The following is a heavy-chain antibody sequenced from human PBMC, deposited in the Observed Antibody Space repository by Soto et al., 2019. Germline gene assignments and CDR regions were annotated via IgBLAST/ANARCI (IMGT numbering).Heavy chain of an antibody. Sequence: VSGPTLVNPTQTLTLTCTFSGFSLSTNGMCVSWIRQPPGKALEWLALIDWDDNKYYTTSLRTRLTVSKDTFEKRVVLTMTNMGPVDTATYYCARIFLGTGFYSYYFDPWGQGTLVTVSS. CDR2: IDWDDNK. J-gene: IGHJ4*02. V-gene: IGHV2-70*13. D-gene: IGHD1-1*01. CDR1: GFSLSTNGMC. CDR3: ARIFLGTGFYSYYFDP.